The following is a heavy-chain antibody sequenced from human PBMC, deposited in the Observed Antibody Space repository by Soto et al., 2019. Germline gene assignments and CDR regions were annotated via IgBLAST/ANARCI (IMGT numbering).Heavy chain of an antibody. CDR1: GGSISSYY. CDR2: IYYSGST. Sequence: PSETLSLTCTVSGGSISSYYWSWIRQPPGKGLEWIGYIYYSGSTNYNPSLKSRVTISVDTSKNQFSLKLSSVTAADTAVYYCARPHIVGATIWWFDPWGQGTLVTVSS. V-gene: IGHV4-59*08. CDR3: ARPHIVGATIWWFDP. J-gene: IGHJ5*02. D-gene: IGHD1-26*01.